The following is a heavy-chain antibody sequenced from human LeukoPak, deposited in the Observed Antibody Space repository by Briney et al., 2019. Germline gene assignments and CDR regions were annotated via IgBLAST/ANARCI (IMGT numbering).Heavy chain of an antibody. CDR2: ISGSGGST. Sequence: KTGGSLRLSCAASGFTFSSYAMSWVRQAPGKGLEWVSAISGSGGSTYYADSVKGRFTISRDNSKNTLYLQMNSLRAEDTAVYYCAKNLGGATVYWYFDLWGRGTLVTVSS. J-gene: IGHJ2*01. V-gene: IGHV3-23*01. CDR3: AKNLGGATVYWYFDL. D-gene: IGHD4-17*01. CDR1: GFTFSSYA.